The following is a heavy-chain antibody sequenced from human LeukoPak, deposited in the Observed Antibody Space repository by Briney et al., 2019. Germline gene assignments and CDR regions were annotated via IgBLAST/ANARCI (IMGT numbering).Heavy chain of an antibody. D-gene: IGHD4-17*01. Sequence: PSETLSLTCTVSVGSLSSSSYYWGWIRQPPGKGLEWIGCIYYSGSTYYNPSLKSRVTISVDTSKNQFSLKLTSVTAADTAVYYCARRGDYEFDPWGQGTLVTVSS. J-gene: IGHJ5*02. CDR3: ARRGDYEFDP. V-gene: IGHV4-39*01. CDR1: VGSLSSSSYY. CDR2: IYYSGST.